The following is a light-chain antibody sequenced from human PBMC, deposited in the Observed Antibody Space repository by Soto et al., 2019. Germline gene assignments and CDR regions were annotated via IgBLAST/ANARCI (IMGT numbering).Light chain of an antibody. J-gene: IGLJ1*01. CDR1: SSDVGSYNL. V-gene: IGLV2-14*02. CDR3: SSYTGRGTSESTIV. Sequence: QSVLTQPASVSGSPGQSITISCAGTSSDVGSYNLVSWYQNHPGKAPKLMIYEGSKRPSGVSNRFSGSKSGNTASLTISGLQAADEADYYCSSYTGRGTSESTIVLGTGNKVTVL. CDR2: EGS.